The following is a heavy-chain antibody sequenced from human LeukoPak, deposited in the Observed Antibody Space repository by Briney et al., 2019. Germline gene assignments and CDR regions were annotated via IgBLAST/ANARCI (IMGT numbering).Heavy chain of an antibody. CDR2: ISSSGSTI. CDR1: GFTFSHYY. J-gene: IGHJ4*02. D-gene: IGHD3-10*01. Sequence: PGGSLRLSCTASGFTFSHYYMSWIRQAPGKGLEWVSYISSSGSTIYYADSVKGRFTISRDNAKNSLYLQMNSLRAEDTAVYYCARASYGSGSYYYDYWGQGTLVTVSS. V-gene: IGHV3-11*01. CDR3: ARASYGSGSYYYDY.